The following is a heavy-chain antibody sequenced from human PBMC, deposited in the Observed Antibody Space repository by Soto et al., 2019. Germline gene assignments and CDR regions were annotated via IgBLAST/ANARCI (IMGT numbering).Heavy chain of an antibody. CDR2: IIPIFGTA. D-gene: IGHD2-15*01. J-gene: IGHJ3*02. V-gene: IGHV1-69*13. CDR3: ARGGTVVVVAATRAFDI. CDR1: GGTFSSYA. Sequence: SVKVSCKASGGTFSSYAISWVRQAPGQGLEWMGGIIPIFGTANYAQKFQGRVTITADESTSTAYMELSSLGSEDTAVYYCARGGTVVVVAATRAFDIWGQGTMVT.